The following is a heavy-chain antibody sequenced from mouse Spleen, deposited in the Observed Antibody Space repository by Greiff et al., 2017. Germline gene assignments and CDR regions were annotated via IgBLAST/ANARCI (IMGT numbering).Heavy chain of an antibody. V-gene: IGHV1-4*01. CDR1: GYTFTSYT. Sequence: QVQLKESGAELARPGASVKMSCKASGYTFTSYTMHWVKQRPGQGLEWIGYINPSSGYTKYNQKFKDKATLTADKSSSTAYMQLSSLTSEDSAVYYCALDGNYHYYAMDYWGQGTSVTVSS. CDR2: INPSSGYT. CDR3: ALDGNYHYYAMDY. D-gene: IGHD2-1*01. J-gene: IGHJ4*01.